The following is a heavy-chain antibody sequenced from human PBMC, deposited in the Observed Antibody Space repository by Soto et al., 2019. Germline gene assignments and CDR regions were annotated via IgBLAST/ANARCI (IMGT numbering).Heavy chain of an antibody. CDR1: GGTFSSYT. D-gene: IGHD5-12*01. J-gene: IGHJ4*02. V-gene: IGHV1-69*04. Sequence: GASVQVSCKASGGTFSSYTISWVRQAPGQGLEWMGRIIPILGIANYAQKFQGRVTITADKSSSTAYMELSSLRSEDTAVYYCARERSSLDGYNSFDYWGQGTLVTVSS. CDR3: ARERSSLDGYNSFDY. CDR2: IIPILGIA.